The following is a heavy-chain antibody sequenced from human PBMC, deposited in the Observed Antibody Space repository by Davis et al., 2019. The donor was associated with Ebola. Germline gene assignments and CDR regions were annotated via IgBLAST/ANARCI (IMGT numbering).Heavy chain of an antibody. J-gene: IGHJ6*02. V-gene: IGHV1-45*02. CDR1: GYTFTSYG. D-gene: IGHD6-13*01. CDR2: ITPFNGNT. Sequence: SVKVSCKASGYTFTSYGISWVRQALGQGLEWMGWITPFNGNTNYAQKFQDRVTITRDRSMSTAYMELSSLRSEDTAMYYCASGYSSSWYGMDVWGQGTTVTVSS. CDR3: ASGYSSSWYGMDV.